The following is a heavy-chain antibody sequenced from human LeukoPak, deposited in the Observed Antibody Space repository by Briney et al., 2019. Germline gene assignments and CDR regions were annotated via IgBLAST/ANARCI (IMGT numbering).Heavy chain of an antibody. D-gene: IGHD1-26*01. CDR3: AREGVGATGSYS. V-gene: IGHV4-31*03. J-gene: IGHJ4*02. Sequence: SQTLSLTCTVSGGSISSGGYYWSWIRQHPGKGLEWIGYIYYSGHTYYNPSLKSRVTISVDTSQTQFSLKLSSVTAADTAVYYCAREGVGATGSYSWGQGTPVTVSS. CDR2: IYYSGHT. CDR1: GGSISSGGYY.